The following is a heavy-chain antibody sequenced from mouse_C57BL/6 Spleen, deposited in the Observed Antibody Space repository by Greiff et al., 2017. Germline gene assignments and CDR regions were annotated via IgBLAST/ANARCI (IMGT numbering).Heavy chain of an antibody. CDR1: GYTFTSYW. V-gene: IGHV1-61*01. Sequence: QVQLQQPGAELVRPGSSVKLSCKASGYTFTSYWMDLVKQRPGQGLEWIGNIYPSDSETHYNQKFKDKATLTVDKSSSTAYMQLSSLTSEDSAGYWCARGKGYGSSAFAYWGQGTLVTVSA. CDR2: IYPSDSET. D-gene: IGHD1-1*01. J-gene: IGHJ3*01. CDR3: ARGKGYGSSAFAY.